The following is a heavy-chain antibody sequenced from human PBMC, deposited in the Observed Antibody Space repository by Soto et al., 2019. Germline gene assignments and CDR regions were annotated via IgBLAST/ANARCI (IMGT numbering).Heavy chain of an antibody. CDR2: IKQDGSEK. J-gene: IGHJ4*02. Sequence: GGSLRLSCAASGFTFSSYWMSWVRQAPGKGLEWVANIKQDGSEKYYVDSVKGRFTISRDNAKNSLYLQMNSLRAEDTAVYYCAREDVRGWSSGWTPDGVLFDYWGQGTLVTVSS. CDR1: GFTFSSYW. V-gene: IGHV3-7*01. D-gene: IGHD6-19*01. CDR3: AREDVRGWSSGWTPDGVLFDY.